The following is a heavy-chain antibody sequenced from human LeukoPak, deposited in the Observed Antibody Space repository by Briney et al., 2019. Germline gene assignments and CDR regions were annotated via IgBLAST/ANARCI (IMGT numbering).Heavy chain of an antibody. Sequence: GASVKVSCKASGCTFSSYAINWVRQAPGQGLEWMGGIIPNFGTTSYAQKFQGRVTITTDESTSTAYMELSSLGSDDTAVYYCARDGAPGRGERARDALGRYNWFDPWGQGTLVTVSS. V-gene: IGHV1-69*05. CDR2: IIPNFGTT. D-gene: IGHD2-21*01. J-gene: IGHJ5*02. CDR3: ARDGAPGRGERARDALGRYNWFDP. CDR1: GCTFSSYA.